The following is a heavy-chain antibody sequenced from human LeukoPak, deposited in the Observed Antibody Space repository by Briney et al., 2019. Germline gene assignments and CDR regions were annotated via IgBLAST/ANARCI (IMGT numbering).Heavy chain of an antibody. D-gene: IGHD6-19*01. J-gene: IGHJ3*02. V-gene: IGHV3-21*01. CDR2: ISSSSSYI. CDR1: GFTFSNYW. Sequence: GGSLRLSCAASGFTFSNYWMHWVRQAPGKGLVWVSSISSSSSYIYYADSVKGRFTISRDNAKNSLYLQMNSLRAEDTAVYYCARDLAVAGDHDAFDIWGQGTMVTVSS. CDR3: ARDLAVAGDHDAFDI.